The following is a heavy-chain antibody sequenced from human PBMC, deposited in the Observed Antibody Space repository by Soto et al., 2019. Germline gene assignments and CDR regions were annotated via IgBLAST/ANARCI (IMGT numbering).Heavy chain of an antibody. J-gene: IGHJ2*01. CDR1: GFTFRSYA. V-gene: IGHV3-23*01. CDR3: AKEPVVPDWYFDL. CDR2: ISGSGIST. D-gene: IGHD6-6*01. Sequence: DVQLLESGGGLVEPGGSLRLSCAASGFTFRSYAMSWVRQATGKGLEWVSGISGSGISTHYADSVKGRFTVSRDNSKTTLYRQMNSLRAEDTAVYNCAKEPVVPDWYFDLWGRGTLVTVSS.